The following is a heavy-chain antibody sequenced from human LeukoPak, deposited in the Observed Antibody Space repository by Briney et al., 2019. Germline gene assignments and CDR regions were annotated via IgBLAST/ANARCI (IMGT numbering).Heavy chain of an antibody. V-gene: IGHV3-72*01. J-gene: IGHJ4*02. CDR3: ARNYYDSSRYYADY. CDR1: GFTFSDHY. CDR2: SRNKANSYTT. Sequence: GGSLRLSCAASGFTFSDHYMDWVRRAPGKGLEWVGRSRNKANSYTTEYAASVKGRFTVSRDDSKNSLYLQMNSLKTEDTAVYFCARNYYDSSRYYADYWGQGTLVTVSS. D-gene: IGHD3-22*01.